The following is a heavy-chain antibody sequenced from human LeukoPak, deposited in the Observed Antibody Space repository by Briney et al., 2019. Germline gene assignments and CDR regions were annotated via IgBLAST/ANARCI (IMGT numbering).Heavy chain of an antibody. CDR1: GYTFTIYG. CDR2: ISAYNGNT. CDR3: ASSPYYDILTGFAFDAFDI. D-gene: IGHD3-9*01. V-gene: IGHV1-18*01. J-gene: IGHJ3*02. Sequence: GASVKVSCTASGYTFTIYGISWVRQAPGQGLEWMGWISAYNGNTNYAHKLQGRVTMTTDTSTSTAYMELRSLRSDDTAVYYCASSPYYDILTGFAFDAFDIWGQGTMVTVSS.